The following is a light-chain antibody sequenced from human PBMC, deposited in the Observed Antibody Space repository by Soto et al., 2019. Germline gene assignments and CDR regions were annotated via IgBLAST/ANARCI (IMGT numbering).Light chain of an antibody. CDR3: QQRSNWPRT. J-gene: IGKJ1*01. Sequence: LTQSPSTLSVSVGDRVTISCRASQSVSSNLTWYQQKPGQAPKLLIYDASNLASGIPSRFSGSGSGTDFTLTISSLEPEDFATYYCQQRSNWPRTFGQGTKVDI. CDR1: QSVSSN. V-gene: IGKV3-11*01. CDR2: DAS.